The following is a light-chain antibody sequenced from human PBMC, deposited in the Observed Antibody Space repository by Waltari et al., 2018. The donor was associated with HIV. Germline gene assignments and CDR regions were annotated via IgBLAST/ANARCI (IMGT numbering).Light chain of an antibody. CDR3: QQYSSSPLS. J-gene: IGKJ4*01. CDR2: AAS. Sequence: ELVLTQSPGTLSLSHGERATLSCRASQIITNNFLAWYQHQSGQAPRLLISAASSRATGIPDRFSGSGSGTDFSLTISRLEPEDFALYYCQQYSSSPLSFGGGTRVEIK. CDR1: QIITNNF. V-gene: IGKV3-20*01.